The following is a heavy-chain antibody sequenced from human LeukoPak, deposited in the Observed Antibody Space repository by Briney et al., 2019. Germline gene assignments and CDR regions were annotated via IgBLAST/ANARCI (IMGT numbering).Heavy chain of an antibody. CDR1: GGSISSGSYY. CDR3: AREVDAAAAYNWFDP. CDR2: IYYSGTT. Sequence: SEALSLTCTVSGGSISSGSYYWVWIRQPPGKGLEWIGTIYYSGTTYYNPSLKSRVTISVDTSKNQFSLRLSSVTAADTAVYYCAREVDAAAAYNWFDPWGQGTLVTVSS. J-gene: IGHJ5*02. V-gene: IGHV4-39*07. D-gene: IGHD2-2*01.